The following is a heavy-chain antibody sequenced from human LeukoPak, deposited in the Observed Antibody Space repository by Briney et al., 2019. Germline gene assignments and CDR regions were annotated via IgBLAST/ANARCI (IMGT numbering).Heavy chain of an antibody. Sequence: ASVKASCKASGYTFTGYYMHWVRQAPGQGLEWMGWINPNSGGTNYAQKFQGRVTMTRDTSISTAYMELSRLRSDDTAVYYCARDGAYTYYYDSSGYYFDYWGQGTLVTVSS. CDR1: GYTFTGYY. V-gene: IGHV1-2*02. CDR2: INPNSGGT. D-gene: IGHD3-22*01. CDR3: ARDGAYTYYYDSSGYYFDY. J-gene: IGHJ4*02.